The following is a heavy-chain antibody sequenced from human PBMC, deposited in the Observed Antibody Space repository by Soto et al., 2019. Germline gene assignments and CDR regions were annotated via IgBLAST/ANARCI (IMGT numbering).Heavy chain of an antibody. CDR3: ARDRVDGYTAMVAGYGMDV. V-gene: IGHV4-30-2*05. CDR2: IYHSGST. Sequence: QLQLQESGSGLVKPSQTLSLTCAVSGGSISSGGYSWSWIRQPPGKGLEWIGYIYHSGSTYYNPSLKSRVTISVDTSKNQFSLKLSSVTAADTAVYYCARDRVDGYTAMVAGYGMDVWGQGTTVTVSS. CDR1: GGSISSGGYS. J-gene: IGHJ6*02. D-gene: IGHD5-18*01.